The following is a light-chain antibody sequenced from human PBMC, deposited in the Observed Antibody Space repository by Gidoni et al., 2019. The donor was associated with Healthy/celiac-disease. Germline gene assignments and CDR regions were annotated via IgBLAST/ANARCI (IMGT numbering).Light chain of an antibody. J-gene: IGLJ2*01. CDR2: DVS. CDR3: SSYTSSSTLAV. V-gene: IGLV2-14*01. Sequence: QSALTQPASVSGSPGQSITRACTVTSSAVGGYNYVSWYQQHPGKAPKLMIYDVSNRPSGVSNRFSGSKSGNTASLTISGLQAEDEADYYCSSYTSSSTLAVFGGGTKLTVL. CDR1: SSAVGGYNY.